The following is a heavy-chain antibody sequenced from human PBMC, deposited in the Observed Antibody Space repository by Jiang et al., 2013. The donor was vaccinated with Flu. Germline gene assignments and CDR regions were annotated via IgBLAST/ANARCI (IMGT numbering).Heavy chain of an antibody. CDR3: ASGYYDSSGYPTAFDI. Sequence: WVANIKQDGSEKYYVDSVKGRFTISRDNAKNSLYLQMNSLRAEDTAVYYCASGYYDSSGYPTAFDIWGQGTMVTVSS. J-gene: IGHJ3*02. V-gene: IGHV3-7*01. D-gene: IGHD3-22*01. CDR2: IKQDGSEK.